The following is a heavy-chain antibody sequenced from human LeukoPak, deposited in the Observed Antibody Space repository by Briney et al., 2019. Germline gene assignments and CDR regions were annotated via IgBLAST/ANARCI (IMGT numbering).Heavy chain of an antibody. CDR1: GGSISSYY. V-gene: IGHV4-59*12. J-gene: IGHJ3*02. CDR2: IYYSGST. D-gene: IGHD3-10*01. CDR3: ARASSRGYAFDI. Sequence: SETLSLTCTVSGGSISSYYWSWIRQPPGKGLEWIGYIYYSGSTKYNPSLKSRVTISVDTSKNQFSLKLSSVTAADTAVYYCARASSRGYAFDIWGQGTMVTVSS.